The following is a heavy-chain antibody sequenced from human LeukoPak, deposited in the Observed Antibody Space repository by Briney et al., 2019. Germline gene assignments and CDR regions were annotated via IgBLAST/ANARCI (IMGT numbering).Heavy chain of an antibody. J-gene: IGHJ3*02. CDR2: FDPEDGET. V-gene: IGHV1-24*01. Sequence: ASVKVSCKVSGYTLTELSMHWVRQAPGKGLEWMGGFDPEDGETIYAQKFQGRVTMTEDTSTDTAYMELSSLRSEDTAVYYCARLDGLSDAFDIWGQGTMVTVSS. CDR1: GYTLTELS. D-gene: IGHD3-9*01. CDR3: ARLDGLSDAFDI.